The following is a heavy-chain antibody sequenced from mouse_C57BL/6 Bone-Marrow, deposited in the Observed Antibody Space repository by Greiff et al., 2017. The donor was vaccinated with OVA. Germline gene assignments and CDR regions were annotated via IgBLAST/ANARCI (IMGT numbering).Heavy chain of an antibody. CDR3: VLTTVEPGY. CDR2: IDPSDSYT. Sequence: QVHVKQPGAELVKPGASVKLSCKASGYTFTSYWMQWVKQRPGQGLEWIGEIDPSDSYTNYNQKFKGKATLTVDTSSSTAYMQLSSLTSEDSAVYYCVLTTVEPGYWGQGTTLTVSS. D-gene: IGHD1-1*01. CDR1: GYTFTSYW. V-gene: IGHV1-50*01. J-gene: IGHJ2*01.